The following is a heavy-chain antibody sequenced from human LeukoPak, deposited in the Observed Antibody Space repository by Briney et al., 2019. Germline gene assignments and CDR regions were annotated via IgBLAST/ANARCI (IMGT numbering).Heavy chain of an antibody. CDR1: GFTFSSYS. D-gene: IGHD6-6*01. V-gene: IGHV3-48*01. CDR3: ARIGYSSSSFDY. Sequence: GGSLRLSCAASGFTFSSYSMNWVRQAPGKGLEWVSYISSGSSTIYYADSVKGRFTISRDNAKNSLYLQMNSLRAEDTAVYYCARIGYSSSSFDYWGQGTLVTVSS. J-gene: IGHJ4*02. CDR2: ISSGSSTI.